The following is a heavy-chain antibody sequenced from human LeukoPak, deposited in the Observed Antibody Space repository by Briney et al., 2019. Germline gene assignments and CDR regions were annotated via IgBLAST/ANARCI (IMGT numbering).Heavy chain of an antibody. V-gene: IGHV4-34*01. J-gene: IGHJ4*02. CDR2: INHSGST. CDR1: GGSFSGYY. CDR3: ARGARVSYSSSWDNFDY. Sequence: TSETLSLTCAVYGGSFSGYYWSWIRQPPGKGLEWIGEINHSGSTNYNPSLKSRVTISVDTSKNKFSLKLSSVTAAHTAVYYCARGARVSYSSSWDNFDYWGQGTLVTVSS. D-gene: IGHD6-13*01.